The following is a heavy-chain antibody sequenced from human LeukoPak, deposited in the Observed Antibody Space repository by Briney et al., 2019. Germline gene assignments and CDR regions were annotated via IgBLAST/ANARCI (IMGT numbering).Heavy chain of an antibody. J-gene: IGHJ3*02. D-gene: IGHD3-3*01. Sequence: GGSLRLSCAASRFIFSNYWMSWVRQAPGKGLEWVANIKQDGSDKYYVDSVKGRFTISRDNSKDTLYLQMNSLRPEDTAVFYCAREGVNSPDDTFDIWGQGTVVTVSS. CDR2: IKQDGSDK. CDR3: AREGVNSPDDTFDI. CDR1: RFIFSNYW. V-gene: IGHV3-7*01.